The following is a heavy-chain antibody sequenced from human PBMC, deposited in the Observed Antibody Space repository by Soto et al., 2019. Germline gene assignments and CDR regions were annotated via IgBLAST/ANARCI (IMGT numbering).Heavy chain of an antibody. CDR2: IFHGGTI. D-gene: IGHD6-13*01. CDR3: ARDHHYRNSWSFDS. J-gene: IGHJ4*02. Sequence: QVQLQESGPGLVNPSGTLSLTCAVSGGSIDSSDWWNWVRQPPGKGLEWIGEIFHGGTIIYNPSLKSRVTISVDKSRNQFSLELTSVTAADTAVYYCARDHHYRNSWSFDSWGQGTLVTVSS. CDR1: GGSIDSSDW. V-gene: IGHV4-4*02.